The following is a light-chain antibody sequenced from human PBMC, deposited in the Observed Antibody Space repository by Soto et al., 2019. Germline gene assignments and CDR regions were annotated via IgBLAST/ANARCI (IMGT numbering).Light chain of an antibody. CDR2: GSS. CDR3: QQYGSSPPYT. CDR1: ENVSNNY. V-gene: IGKV3-20*01. J-gene: IGKJ2*01. Sequence: EVVLTQSPGTLSLYPGERATLSCRASENVSNNYLAWYQQKPGQAPRLLIFGSSDRAAGIPDRFSGSGSGTDFTLTISRLEPEDFAVYYCQQYGSSPPYTFGQGTQLEIK.